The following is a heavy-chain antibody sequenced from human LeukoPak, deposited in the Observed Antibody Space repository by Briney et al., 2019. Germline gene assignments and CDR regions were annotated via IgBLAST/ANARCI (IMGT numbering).Heavy chain of an antibody. J-gene: IGHJ6*03. V-gene: IGHV4-59*01. Sequence: SETLSLTCTVSGGSISSYYWSWIRQPPGKGLECIGYIYYSGSTNYNPSLKSRVTISVDTSKNQFSLKLSSVTAADTAVYYCARDGRFGDYYYYYYMDVWGKGTTVTVSS. D-gene: IGHD3-16*01. CDR1: GGSISSYY. CDR3: ARDGRFGDYYYYYYMDV. CDR2: IYYSGST.